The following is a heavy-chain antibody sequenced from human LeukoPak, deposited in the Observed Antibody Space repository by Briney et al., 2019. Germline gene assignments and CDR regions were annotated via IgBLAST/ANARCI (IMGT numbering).Heavy chain of an antibody. V-gene: IGHV1-2*02. D-gene: IGHD2-2*01. Sequence: GGSLRLSCAASGFTFKSYEMNWVRQAPGKGLEWMGWINANSGGTDYAQKFQGRVTMTRDTSISTAYMELSRLRSDDTAVYYCARADSVPARGYHYYYMDVWGKGTTVTVS. CDR2: INANSGGT. J-gene: IGHJ6*03. CDR3: ARADSVPARGYHYYYMDV. CDR1: GFTFKSYE.